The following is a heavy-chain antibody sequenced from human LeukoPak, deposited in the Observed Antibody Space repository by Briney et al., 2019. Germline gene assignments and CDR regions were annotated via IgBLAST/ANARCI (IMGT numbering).Heavy chain of an antibody. CDR2: IYTSGST. D-gene: IGHD1-1*01. CDR1: GGSISSYY. CDR3: ARLGVAGTTFGAFDI. Sequence: SETLSLTCTVSGGSISSYYWSWIRQPPGKGLEWIGYIYTSGSTNYNPSLKSRVTISVDTSKNQFSLKLSSVTAADTAVYYCARLGVAGTTFGAFDIWGQGTMVTVSS. V-gene: IGHV4-4*09. J-gene: IGHJ3*02.